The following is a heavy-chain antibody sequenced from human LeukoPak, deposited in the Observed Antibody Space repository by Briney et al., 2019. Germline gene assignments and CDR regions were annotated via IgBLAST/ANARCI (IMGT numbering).Heavy chain of an antibody. J-gene: IGHJ4*02. Sequence: PGGSLRLSCAASGFTFSSYAMSWVRQAPGKGLEWVSAISGSGGSTYYADSVKGRFTISRDNSRDTLYLQMNSLRAEDMAVYYCAKGYYDYVWGSYYFDYWGQGTLVTVSS. CDR1: GFTFSSYA. CDR2: ISGSGGST. V-gene: IGHV3-23*01. CDR3: AKGYYDYVWGSYYFDY. D-gene: IGHD3-16*01.